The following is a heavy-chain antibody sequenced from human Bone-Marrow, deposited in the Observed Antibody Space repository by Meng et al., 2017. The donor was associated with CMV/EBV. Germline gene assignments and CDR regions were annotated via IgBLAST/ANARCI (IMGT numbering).Heavy chain of an antibody. V-gene: IGHV3-23*01. CDR2: ISGSGGST. D-gene: IGHD6-19*01. Sequence: SGFPFSSYAMSWVRQTPGKGLEWVSAISGSGGSTYYADSVKGRFTISRDNSKNTLYLQMNSLRAEDTAVYYCAKDKGSSGRPTFVDYWGQGTLVTVSS. CDR1: GFPFSSYA. CDR3: AKDKGSSGRPTFVDY. J-gene: IGHJ4*02.